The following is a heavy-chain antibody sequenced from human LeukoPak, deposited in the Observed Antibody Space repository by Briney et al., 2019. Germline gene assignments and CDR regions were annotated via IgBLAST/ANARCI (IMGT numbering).Heavy chain of an antibody. J-gene: IGHJ4*02. CDR3: AKDVLLWFGELSY. CDR1: GFTFSSYA. Sequence: SGGSLRLSCAASGFTFSSYAMSWVRQAPGKGLEWVSAISGGGGSTYYADSVKGRFTISRDNSKNTLYLQMNSLRAEDTAVYYCAKDVLLWFGELSYWGQGTLVTVSS. V-gene: IGHV3-23*01. CDR2: ISGGGGST. D-gene: IGHD3-10*01.